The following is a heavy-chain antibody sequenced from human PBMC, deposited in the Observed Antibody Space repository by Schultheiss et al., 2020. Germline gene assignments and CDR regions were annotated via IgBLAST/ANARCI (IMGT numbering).Heavy chain of an antibody. V-gene: IGHV4-59*01. CDR2: IYYSGST. Sequence: SETLSLTCAVSGGSISSYYWSWIRQPPGKGLEWIGYIYYSGSTNYNPSLKSRVTISVDTSKNQFSLKLSSVTAADTAVYYCARDSYGSGSYSVYYYYGMDVWGKGTTVTGSA. CDR3: ARDSYGSGSYSVYYYYGMDV. J-gene: IGHJ6*04. CDR1: GGSISSYY. D-gene: IGHD3-10*01.